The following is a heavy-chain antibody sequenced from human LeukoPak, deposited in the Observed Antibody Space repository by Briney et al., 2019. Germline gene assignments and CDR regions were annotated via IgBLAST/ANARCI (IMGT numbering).Heavy chain of an antibody. CDR2: ISSSSSTI. V-gene: IGHV3-48*01. CDR1: GFTFSSYS. CDR3: ARGPLYYYDSSGHNWFDP. Sequence: GGSLILSCAASGFTFSSYSMNWVRQAPGKGLEWVSYISSSSSTIYYADSVKGRFTISRDNAKNSLYLQMNSLRAEDTAVYYCARGPLYYYDSSGHNWFDPWGQGTLVTVSS. J-gene: IGHJ5*02. D-gene: IGHD3-22*01.